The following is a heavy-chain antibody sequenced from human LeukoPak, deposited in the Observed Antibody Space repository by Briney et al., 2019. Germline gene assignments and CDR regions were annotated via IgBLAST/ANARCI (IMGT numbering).Heavy chain of an antibody. J-gene: IGHJ4*02. CDR3: AKGLAEYIVVVVGQSD. CDR1: GFTFSSYG. CDR2: ISYDGSNK. V-gene: IGHV3-30*18. D-gene: IGHD2-15*01. Sequence: GGSLRLSCAASGFTFSSYGMHWVRQAPGKGLEWVAVISYDGSNKYYADSVKGRFTISRDNSKNTLYLQMNSLRAEDTAVYYCAKGLAEYIVVVVGQSDWGQGTLVTVSS.